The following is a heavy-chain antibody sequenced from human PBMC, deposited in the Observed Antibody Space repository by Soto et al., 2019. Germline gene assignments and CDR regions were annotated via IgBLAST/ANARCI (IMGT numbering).Heavy chain of an antibody. V-gene: IGHV3-23*01. CDR1: GFTFSSYA. J-gene: IGHJ5*02. D-gene: IGHD2-8*01. CDR3: AKDLGYYCTNGVCFSSSDWFDP. Sequence: GGSLRLSCAASGFTFSSYAMSWVRQAPGKGLEWVSAISGSGGSTYYADSVKGRFTISRDNSKNTLYLQMNSLRAEDTAVYYCAKDLGYYCTNGVCFSSSDWFDPWGQGTLVTVSS. CDR2: ISGSGGST.